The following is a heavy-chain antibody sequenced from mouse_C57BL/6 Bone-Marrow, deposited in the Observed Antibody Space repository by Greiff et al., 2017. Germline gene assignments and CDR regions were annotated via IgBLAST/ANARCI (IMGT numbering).Heavy chain of an antibody. J-gene: IGHJ3*01. CDR2: IWSGGST. CDR1: GFSLTRYG. D-gene: IGHD2-14*01. Sequence: VKLVESGPGLVQPLQSLSITCTVSGFSLTRYGVHWVRQSPGKGLEWLGVIWSGGSTDYNAAFISSLRISKDNSKSQVFFKMNSLQADDTAIYYCARNRLMGVRRAWFAYWGQGTLATVSA. CDR3: ARNRLMGVRRAWFAY. V-gene: IGHV2-2*01.